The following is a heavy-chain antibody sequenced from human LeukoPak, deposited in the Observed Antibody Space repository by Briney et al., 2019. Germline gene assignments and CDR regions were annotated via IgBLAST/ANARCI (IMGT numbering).Heavy chain of an antibody. D-gene: IGHD2-2*01. CDR2: ISYDGSNK. V-gene: IGHV3-30*18. J-gene: IGHJ6*04. Sequence: GGSLRLSCAASGFTFSSYGMHWVRQAPGKGLEWMAVISYDGSNKYYADSVKGRFTISRDNSKNTLYLQMNSLRAEDTAVYYCAKDGEDIVVVPAAKGDYYYGMDVWGKGTTVTVSS. CDR1: GFTFSSYG. CDR3: AKDGEDIVVVPAAKGDYYYGMDV.